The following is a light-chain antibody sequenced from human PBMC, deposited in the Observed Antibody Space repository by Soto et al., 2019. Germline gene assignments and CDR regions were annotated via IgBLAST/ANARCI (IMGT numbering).Light chain of an antibody. CDR2: YDD. CDR1: SSNIENNA. V-gene: IGLV1-36*01. Sequence: QSVLTQPPSVSAAPRQRVTISCSGSSSNIENNAVNWYQQLPGKAPKLLIYYDDLLSSGVSDRFSGSKSGTSASLAISGLQAEDEADYYCSACDDSLHGVVFGGGTKLTVL. CDR3: SACDDSLHGVV. J-gene: IGLJ3*02.